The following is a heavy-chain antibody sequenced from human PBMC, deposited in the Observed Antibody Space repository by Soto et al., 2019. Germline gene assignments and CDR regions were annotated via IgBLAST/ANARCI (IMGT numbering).Heavy chain of an antibody. Sequence: EVQLVESGGGLVQPGGSLRLSCAASGFTFTNYAMSWVRQAPGKGLEWVSTISGGGDGTYYADSVKGHFTISRDNSKNTLYLQMNSLRVEDTAIYYCAKKGLGSLKTFCSVSGCHYAFDIWGQGTMVTVSS. CDR3: AKKGLGSLKTFCSVSGCHYAFDI. J-gene: IGHJ3*02. CDR2: ISGGGDGT. CDR1: GFTFTNYA. D-gene: IGHD6-19*01. V-gene: IGHV3-23*04.